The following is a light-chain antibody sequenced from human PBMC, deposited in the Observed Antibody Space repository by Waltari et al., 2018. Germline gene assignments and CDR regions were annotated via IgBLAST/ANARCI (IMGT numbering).Light chain of an antibody. V-gene: IGKV1-39*01. CDR3: QQSYGTPRT. CDR1: QSIRSI. J-gene: IGKJ1*01. Sequence: DIHMTQSPSSLSASVGDRITISCRASQSIRSILNWYQQRSGKAPKLHIYDASSLQSGVPSRFSGSGSGTDFTLTITSLQPEDFATYYGQQSYGTPRTFGQGTKVVIK. CDR2: DAS.